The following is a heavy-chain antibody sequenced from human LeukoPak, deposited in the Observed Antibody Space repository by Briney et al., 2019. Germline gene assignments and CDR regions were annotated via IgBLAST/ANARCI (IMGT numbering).Heavy chain of an antibody. CDR1: GFTFSSAW. V-gene: IGHV3-15*01. D-gene: IGHD3-22*01. CDR3: TTDPGDSSGYSFGY. J-gene: IGHJ4*02. CDR2: IKSKTDGGTT. Sequence: GGSLRLSCAASGFTFSSAWMSWVRQAPGKGLEWVGRIKSKTDGGTTDYEAPVKGRFTISKDDSENTLYLQMNSLKTEDTAVYYCTTDPGDSSGYSFGYWGQGTLVTVSS.